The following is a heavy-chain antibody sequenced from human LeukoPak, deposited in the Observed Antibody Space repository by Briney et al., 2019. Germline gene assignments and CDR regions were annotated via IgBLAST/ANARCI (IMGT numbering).Heavy chain of an antibody. V-gene: IGHV3-7*02. CDR2: IKQDGSEK. D-gene: IGHD3-3*01. J-gene: IGHJ3*02. Sequence: PGGSLRLSCAASGFTFRSFWMSWVRRGPGKGLEWVANIKQDGSEKYYVDSVKGRFTISRDNAKNSLYLQMNSLRAEDTAVYYCARVGVVIPDAFDIWGQGTMVTVSS. CDR3: ARVGVVIPDAFDI. CDR1: GFTFRSFW.